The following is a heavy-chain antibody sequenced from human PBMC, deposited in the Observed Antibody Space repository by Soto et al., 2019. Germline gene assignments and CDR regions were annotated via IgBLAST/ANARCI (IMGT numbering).Heavy chain of an antibody. CDR3: ARDRGTAAAPYGMDV. V-gene: IGHV1-18*01. D-gene: IGHD6-13*01. CDR2: ISAYNGNT. CDR1: GHTFTSYG. Sequence: ASVKVSCKASGHTFTSYGISWVRQAPGQGLEWMGWISAYNGNTNYAQKLQGRVTMTTDTSTSTAYMEMRSLRSDDTAVYYCARDRGTAAAPYGMDVWGQGTTVTVYS. J-gene: IGHJ6*02.